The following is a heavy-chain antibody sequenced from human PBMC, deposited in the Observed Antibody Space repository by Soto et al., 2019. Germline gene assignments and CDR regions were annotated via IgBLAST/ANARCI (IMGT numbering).Heavy chain of an antibody. J-gene: IGHJ6*02. CDR2: VSGRGDGT. CDR1: GFTFSEYA. CDR3: AKDVEEVLPYYGMHV. V-gene: IGHV3-23*01. Sequence: EVEILESGGALVQPGGSLRLSCSVSGFTFSEYAMNWVRQAPGKGLEWISAVSGRGDGTFYADSVKGRFTISRDNFKNTVYMQMNSLTVDDTAVYYCAKDVEEVLPYYGMHVWGRGTTVTVSS.